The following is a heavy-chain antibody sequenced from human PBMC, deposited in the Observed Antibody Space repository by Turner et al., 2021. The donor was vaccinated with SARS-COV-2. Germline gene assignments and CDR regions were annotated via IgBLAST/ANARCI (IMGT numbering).Heavy chain of an antibody. CDR3: AKDGAPFLLYFGEPTFYFDY. D-gene: IGHD3-10*01. Sequence: QVQLVESGGGVVQPGRSLRLSWAASGFTFSGYGMHWVRQAPGKGLELVAVKSYDGSNKYYADSVKGRFTISRDNSKNTLYLQMNSLRAEDTAVYYCAKDGAPFLLYFGEPTFYFDYWGQGTLVTVSS. CDR2: KSYDGSNK. CDR1: GFTFSGYG. J-gene: IGHJ4*02. V-gene: IGHV3-30*18.